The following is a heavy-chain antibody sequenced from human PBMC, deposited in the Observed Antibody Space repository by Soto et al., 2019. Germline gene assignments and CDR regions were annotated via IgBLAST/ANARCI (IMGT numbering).Heavy chain of an antibody. CDR3: ARRDYYDSSGYYF. D-gene: IGHD3-22*01. J-gene: IGHJ4*02. V-gene: IGHV5-51*01. Sequence: GESLKISCKGSGYSFTSYCIGWVLQMPGKGLEWMGIIYPGDSDTRYSPSFQGQVTISADKSISTAYLQWSSLKASDTAMYYCARRDYYDSSGYYFWGQGTLVTVSS. CDR2: IYPGDSDT. CDR1: GYSFTSYC.